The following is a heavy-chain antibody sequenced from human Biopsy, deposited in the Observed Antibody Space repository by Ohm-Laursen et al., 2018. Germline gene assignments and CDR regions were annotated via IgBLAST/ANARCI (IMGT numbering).Heavy chain of an antibody. J-gene: IGHJ1*01. V-gene: IGHV1-69*06. CDR3: ATKLTGYFHH. CDR2: NIPVLRTT. D-gene: IGHD3-9*01. Sequence: SVKVSCKVPGGTFSYYCVNWVRQAPGQGLEWLGGNIPVLRTTNYAQKFQDRVTVAADTSTSTASMELRSLRSDDTAVDYRATKLTGYFHHWGQGTLVIVSS. CDR1: GGTFSYYC.